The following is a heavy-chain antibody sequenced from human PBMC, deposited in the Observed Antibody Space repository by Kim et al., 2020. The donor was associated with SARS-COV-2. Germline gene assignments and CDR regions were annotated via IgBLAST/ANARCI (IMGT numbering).Heavy chain of an antibody. D-gene: IGHD3-10*01. V-gene: IGHV4-34*01. Sequence: SETLSLTCAVYGGSFSGYYWSWIRQPPGKXXEWXGXXNHSGSTNYNPSLKSRXTISVDTSKNQFSLKLSSVTAXDTAVYYWARALDYSGSGSYDYWGQGTLVTVSX. CDR2: XNHSGST. CDR1: GGSFSGYY. J-gene: IGHJ4*02. CDR3: ARALDYSGSGSYDY.